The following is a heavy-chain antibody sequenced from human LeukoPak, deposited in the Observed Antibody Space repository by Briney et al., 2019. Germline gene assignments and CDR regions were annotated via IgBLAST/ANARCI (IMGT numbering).Heavy chain of an antibody. CDR3: ASDLPKYRYYYYMDV. CDR1: RFTFSNYV. V-gene: IGHV3-30*03. Sequence: GGSLRLSCAASRFTFSNYVMHWVRQAPGKGLEWVAVISYDGSDKYYADSVKGRFTISRDNSKNTLYLQMNSLRAEDTAVYYCASDLPKYRYYYYMDVWGKGTTVTVSS. D-gene: IGHD3-16*02. CDR2: ISYDGSDK. J-gene: IGHJ6*03.